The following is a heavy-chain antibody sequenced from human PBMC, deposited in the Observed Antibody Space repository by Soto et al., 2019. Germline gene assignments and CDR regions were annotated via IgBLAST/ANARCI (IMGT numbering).Heavy chain of an antibody. D-gene: IGHD2-2*01. V-gene: IGHV3-15*07. J-gene: IGHJ5*02. Sequence: GGSLSLSCAASGFPFSNAWMNWVRQAPGKGLEWVGRIKSKTDGGTTDYAAPVKGRFTISRDDSKNTLYLQMNSLKTEDTAVYYCTTEYCISTSCYFPWGQGTLVTVSS. CDR2: IKSKTDGGTT. CDR3: TTEYCISTSCYFP. CDR1: GFPFSNAW.